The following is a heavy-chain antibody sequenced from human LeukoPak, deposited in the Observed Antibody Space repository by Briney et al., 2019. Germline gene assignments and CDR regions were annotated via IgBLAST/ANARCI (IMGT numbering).Heavy chain of an antibody. Sequence: ASVKVSCKGSGGTFSSYAISWVRQAPGQGLEWMGGIIPIFGTANYAQKFQGRVTITADESTSTAYMELSSLRSEDTAVYYCARARPLGIAAAGTENYYMDVWGKGTTVTVSS. V-gene: IGHV1-69*13. J-gene: IGHJ6*03. CDR2: IIPIFGTA. CDR1: GGTFSSYA. D-gene: IGHD6-13*01. CDR3: ARARPLGIAAAGTENYYMDV.